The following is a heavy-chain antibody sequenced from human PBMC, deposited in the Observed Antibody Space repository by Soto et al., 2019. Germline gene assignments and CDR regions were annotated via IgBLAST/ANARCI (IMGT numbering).Heavy chain of an antibody. J-gene: IGHJ5*02. CDR2: IYYSGST. CDR1: GGSISSSSYY. CDR3: ARQANWFDP. V-gene: IGHV4-39*01. Sequence: QLQLQESGPGLVKPSETLSLTCTVSGGSISSSSYYWGWIRQPPGKGLEWIGSIYYSGSTYYNPSLKSRVTIYVDTSKNQCSLKLSSVTAADTAVYYCARQANWFDPWGQGTLVTVSS.